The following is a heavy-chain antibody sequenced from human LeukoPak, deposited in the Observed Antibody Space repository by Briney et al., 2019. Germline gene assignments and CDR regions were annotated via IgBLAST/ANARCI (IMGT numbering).Heavy chain of an antibody. CDR3: ARSGGPGTYHQLRYNWFDP. V-gene: IGHV3-21*01. CDR2: ITTISDYI. D-gene: IGHD3-10*01. J-gene: IGHJ5*02. CDR1: GFTLSDYH. Sequence: GGSLRLSCAASGFTLSDYHMNWVRQAPGKGLEWLSSITTISDYIYYAGAGRGRFTISRDNAKNSLYLKMNSLRGEDTAVYYCARSGGPGTYHQLRYNWFDPWGQGTLVTVSS.